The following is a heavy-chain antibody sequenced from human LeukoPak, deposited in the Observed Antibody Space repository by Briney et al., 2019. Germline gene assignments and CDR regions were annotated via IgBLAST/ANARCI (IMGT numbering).Heavy chain of an antibody. D-gene: IGHD6-19*01. CDR1: GDSISGSSYF. CDR2: IYYTGST. J-gene: IGHJ4*02. V-gene: IGHV4-39*07. Sequence: SETLSLTCTVSGDSISGSSYFWGWIRQPPGKGLEWIGSIYYTGSTAYTPSLKSRVTISVDTSKNEFSLKLSSVSAADTAVYYCARDLSGWYVPFDYWGQGTLVTVSS. CDR3: ARDLSGWYVPFDY.